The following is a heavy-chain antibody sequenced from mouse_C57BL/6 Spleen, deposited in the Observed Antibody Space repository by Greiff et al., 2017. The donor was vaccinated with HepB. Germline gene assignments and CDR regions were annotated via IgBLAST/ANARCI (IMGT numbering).Heavy chain of an antibody. J-gene: IGHJ3*01. CDR2: IYPGDGDT. CDR3: AREAGWFAY. D-gene: IGHD3-2*02. Sequence: VQLQQSGPELVKPGASVKISCKASGYAFSSSWMNWVKQRPGKGLEWIGRIYPGDGDTNYNGKFKGKATLTADKSSSTAYMQLSSLTSEDSAVYFCAREAGWFAYWGQGTLVTVSA. V-gene: IGHV1-82*01. CDR1: GYAFSSSW.